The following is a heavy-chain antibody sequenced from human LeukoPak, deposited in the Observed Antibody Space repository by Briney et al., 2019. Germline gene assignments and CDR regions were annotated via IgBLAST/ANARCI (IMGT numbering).Heavy chain of an antibody. Sequence: PGGSLRLSCAASGFTFSSYGMHWVRQAPGKGLEWVAVISYDGSNKYYADSVKGRFTISRDNSKNTLYLQMNSLRAEDTAVYYCAKDLAPTRYCSSTSCYNHYYYGMDVWGQGTTVTVSS. V-gene: IGHV3-30*18. CDR1: GFTFSSYG. CDR2: ISYDGSNK. D-gene: IGHD2-2*02. J-gene: IGHJ6*02. CDR3: AKDLAPTRYCSSTSCYNHYYYGMDV.